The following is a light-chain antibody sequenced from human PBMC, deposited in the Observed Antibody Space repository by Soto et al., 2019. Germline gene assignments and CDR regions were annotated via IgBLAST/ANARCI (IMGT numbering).Light chain of an antibody. V-gene: IGLV2-23*01. CDR3: CSYAGSSTWV. CDR1: SSDVGSYNL. J-gene: IGLJ3*02. Sequence: QSALTQPASVSGSPGQSITISCTGTSSDVGSYNLVSWYQQHPGKAPKLMIYEGSKRPSGVSNRFSGSKSGYTASLTISGLQAEDDADYYCCSYAGSSTWVFGGGTKLTVL. CDR2: EGS.